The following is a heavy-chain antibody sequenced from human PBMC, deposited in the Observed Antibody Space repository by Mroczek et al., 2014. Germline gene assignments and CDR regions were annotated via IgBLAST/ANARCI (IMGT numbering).Heavy chain of an antibody. Sequence: ESGGGLVQPGGSLRLSCAASGFTFSSYAMSWVRQAPGKGLEWVSAISGSGGSTYYADSVKGRFTISRDNSKNTLYLQMNSLRAEDTAVYYCAKGTYDCGGDCYSPDYFDYWGQGTLVTVSS. CDR3: AKGTYDCGGDCYSPDYFDY. D-gene: IGHD2-21*02. CDR2: ISGSGGST. CDR1: GFTFSSYA. J-gene: IGHJ4*02. V-gene: IGHV3-23*01.